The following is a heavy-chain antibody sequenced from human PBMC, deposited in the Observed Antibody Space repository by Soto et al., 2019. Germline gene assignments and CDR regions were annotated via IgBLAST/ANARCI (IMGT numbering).Heavy chain of an antibody. CDR3: AKGGGLDD. CDR2: ISVSAGPT. J-gene: IGHJ4*02. V-gene: IGHV3-23*01. CDR1: GFTFSTYV. D-gene: IGHD5-12*01. Sequence: EVQLLESGGGLVQPGGSLRLSCAASGFTFSTYVMSWARQPPGKGLEWVSAISVSAGPTYYADSVKGRFTISRDNSKNTLYLQMDSLRAEDTAVYYCAKGGGLDDWGQGTLVTVSS.